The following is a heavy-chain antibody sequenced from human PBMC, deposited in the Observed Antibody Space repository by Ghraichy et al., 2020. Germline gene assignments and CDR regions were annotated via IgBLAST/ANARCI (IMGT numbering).Heavy chain of an antibody. V-gene: IGHV3-48*02. J-gene: IGHJ4*02. CDR3: AREARGEKGRKVLMVYARFDF. Sequence: GGSLRLSCAASGFTFSSYSMNWVRQAPGKGLEWVSYISSSSSTIYYADSVKGRFTISRDNAKNSLYLQMNSLRDEDTAVYYCAREARGEKGRKVLMVYARFDFWGQGTLVTVSS. CDR1: GFTFSSYS. D-gene: IGHD2-8*01. CDR2: ISSSSSTI.